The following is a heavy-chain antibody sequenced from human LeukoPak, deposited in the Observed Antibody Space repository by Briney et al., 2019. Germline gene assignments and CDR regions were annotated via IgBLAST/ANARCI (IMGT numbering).Heavy chain of an antibody. CDR2: ISSSSSYI. V-gene: IGHV3-21*01. Sequence: GGSLRLSCAASGFTFSSYSMNWVRQAPGKGLEWVSSISSSSSYIYYADSVKGRFTISRDNAKNSLYLQMNSLRAEDTAVYYCARESGDYFYYMDVWGKGTTVTVSS. J-gene: IGHJ6*03. CDR3: ARESGDYFYYMDV. CDR1: GFTFSSYS.